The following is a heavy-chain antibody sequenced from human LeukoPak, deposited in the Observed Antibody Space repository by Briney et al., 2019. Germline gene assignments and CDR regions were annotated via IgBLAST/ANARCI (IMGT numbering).Heavy chain of an antibody. D-gene: IGHD3-10*01. CDR3: AKGHYYGSGSLDY. CDR2: IGGRDGST. Sequence: GGSRRLSCAASGFTFSSYGMSWVRQAPGKGLEWVSVIGGRDGSTYYADSVKGRFTISRDNSKNTLYVQMNSLRAEDTAVYYCAKGHYYGSGSLDYWGQGTLVTVSS. CDR1: GFTFSSYG. J-gene: IGHJ4*02. V-gene: IGHV3-23*01.